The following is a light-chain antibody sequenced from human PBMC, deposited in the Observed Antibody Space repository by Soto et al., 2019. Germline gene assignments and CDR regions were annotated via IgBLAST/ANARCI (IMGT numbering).Light chain of an antibody. J-gene: IGKJ1*01. CDR1: QSISSW. CDR2: DAS. V-gene: IGKV1-5*01. Sequence: DIQMTQSPSTLSASVGDRVTITCRASQSISSWLAWYQQKPGKAPNLLIYDASNLDSGVPSRFSGSGSGTKFTLTISSLQPDDFATYYCQQYETYWTFGQGTK. CDR3: QQYETYWT.